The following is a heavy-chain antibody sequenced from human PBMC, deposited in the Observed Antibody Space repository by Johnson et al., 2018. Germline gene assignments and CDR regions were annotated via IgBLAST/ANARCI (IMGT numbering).Heavy chain of an antibody. Sequence: QVQLVESGGGVLQPGRSLRLSCAASGFTFSSYAMHWVRQAPGKGLEWVAVISSDGSNKYYADSVKGRFTISRDNAKNSLYLQMNSLRAEDTAVYYCARDGWIVVGDYYYYYMDVWGKGTTVTVSS. D-gene: IGHD3-22*01. CDR1: GFTFSSYA. CDR3: ARDGWIVVGDYYYYYMDV. V-gene: IGHV3-30*04. CDR2: ISSDGSNK. J-gene: IGHJ6*03.